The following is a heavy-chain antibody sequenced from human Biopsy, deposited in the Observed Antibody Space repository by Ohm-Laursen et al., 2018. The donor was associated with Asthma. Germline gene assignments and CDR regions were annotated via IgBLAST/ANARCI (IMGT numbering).Heavy chain of an antibody. CDR3: ASQSSGPDFWSGYYYFDY. Sequence: SLRLSCTASGFTFSSYGMHWVRQAPGKGLEWVAVISYDGSNNYYADSVKGRFTISRDNSKNTLYLQMNSLRAEDTAVYYCASQSSGPDFWSGYYYFDYWGQGTLVTVSS. CDR1: GFTFSSYG. D-gene: IGHD3-3*01. CDR2: ISYDGSNN. J-gene: IGHJ4*02. V-gene: IGHV3-30*03.